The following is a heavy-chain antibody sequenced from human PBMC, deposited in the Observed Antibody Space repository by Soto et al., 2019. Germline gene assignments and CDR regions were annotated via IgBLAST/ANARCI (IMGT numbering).Heavy chain of an antibody. CDR3: ARVIAGKRGVGSSGWYFEYYFDY. CDR1: GFTFSDYY. J-gene: IGHJ4*02. CDR2: ISSSGSTI. D-gene: IGHD6-19*01. V-gene: IGHV3-11*01. Sequence: QVQLVESGGGLVKPGGSLRLSCAASGFTFSDYYMSWIRQAPGKGLEWVSYISSSGSTIYYADSVKGRFTISRDTAKNSPYEQMNSLRAEDTAVYYCARVIAGKRGVGSSGWYFEYYFDYLGQGTLVTVSS.